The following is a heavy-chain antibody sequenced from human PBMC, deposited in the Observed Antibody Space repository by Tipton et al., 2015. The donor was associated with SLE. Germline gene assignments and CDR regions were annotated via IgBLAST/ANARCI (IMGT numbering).Heavy chain of an antibody. Sequence: QLVQSGAEVKKPGASVKVSCKASGYTFTSYGISWVRQAPGQGLEWMGWISAYNGNTNYAQKLQGRVTMTTDTSTSTAYMELRSLRSDDTAVYYCARYGSGSYYYFYGMDVWGQGTTVTVSS. CDR1: GYTFTSYG. CDR3: ARYGSGSYYYFYGMDV. V-gene: IGHV1-18*01. CDR2: ISAYNGNT. J-gene: IGHJ6*02. D-gene: IGHD3-10*01.